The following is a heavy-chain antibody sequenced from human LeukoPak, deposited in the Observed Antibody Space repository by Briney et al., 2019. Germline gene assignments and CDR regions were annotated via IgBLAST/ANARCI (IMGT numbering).Heavy chain of an antibody. Sequence: GGSLRLSCAASGFTFSSYEMNWVCQAPGKGLEWVSYIRTSDNTIYYADSVKGRFTISSDNAKNSLYLQMNSLRGEDTAVYYCARSNRVRGGGYYYWGQGTLVTVSS. D-gene: IGHD2-21*01. V-gene: IGHV3-48*03. CDR1: GFTFSSYE. CDR2: IRTSDNTI. CDR3: ARSNRVRGGGYYY. J-gene: IGHJ4*02.